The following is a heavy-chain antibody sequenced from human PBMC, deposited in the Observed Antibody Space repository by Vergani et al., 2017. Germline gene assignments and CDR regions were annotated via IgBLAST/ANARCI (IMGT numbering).Heavy chain of an antibody. CDR1: GYTFTGYY. CDR2: INPNSGGT. J-gene: IGHJ4*02. V-gene: IGHV1-2*02. D-gene: IGHD1-1*01. Sequence: QVQLVQSGAEVKKTGASVKVSCKASGYTFTGYYMHWVRQAPGQGLEWMGWINPNSGGTNYAQKFQGRVTMTRDTSISTAYMELSRLRSDDTAVYYCARVQGYNWNDLSLYFDYWGQGTLVTVSS. CDR3: ARVQGYNWNDLSLYFDY.